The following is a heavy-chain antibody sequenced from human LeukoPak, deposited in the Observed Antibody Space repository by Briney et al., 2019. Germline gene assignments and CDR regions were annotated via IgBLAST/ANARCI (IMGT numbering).Heavy chain of an antibody. J-gene: IGHJ4*02. D-gene: IGHD2-2*01. CDR2: IYYSGST. CDR1: GFTVSSNY. Sequence: GSLRLSCAASGFTVSSNYMSWVRQPPGKGLEWIGSIYYSGSTYYNPSLKSRVTISVDTSKNQFSLKLSSVTAADTAVYYCARPNQLLFDYFDYWGQGTLVTVSS. V-gene: IGHV4-39*01. CDR3: ARPNQLLFDYFDY.